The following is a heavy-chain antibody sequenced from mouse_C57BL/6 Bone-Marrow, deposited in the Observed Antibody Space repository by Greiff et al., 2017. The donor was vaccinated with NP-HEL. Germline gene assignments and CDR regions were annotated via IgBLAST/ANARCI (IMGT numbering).Heavy chain of an antibody. D-gene: IGHD2-1*01. CDR1: GYTFTSYW. CDR3: ASLLPYAMDY. CDR2: IDPSDSYT. V-gene: IGHV1-69*01. Sequence: QVQLQQPGAELVMPGASVKLSCKASGYTFTSYWMHRVKQRPGQGLEWIGEIDPSDSYTNYNQKFKGKSTLTVDKSSSTAYMQLSSLTSEDSAVYYCASLLPYAMDYWGQGTSVTVSS. J-gene: IGHJ4*01.